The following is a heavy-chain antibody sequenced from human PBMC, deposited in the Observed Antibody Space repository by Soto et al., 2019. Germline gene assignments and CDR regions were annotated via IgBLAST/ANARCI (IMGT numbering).Heavy chain of an antibody. CDR2: VYSNGNT. CDR3: ARASYFRPPRSYSFLS. CDR1: DDSLTTNKYA. V-gene: IGHV4-31*03. J-gene: IGHJ5*02. Sequence: NPSETVALSCTVSDDSLTTNKYAWTWIRQNPEKGLEWIGYVYSNGNTRSSPSLQSRVSMSVDTSKSHFSLRLSSVTAADTAVYFCARASYFRPPRSYSFLSWGQGTLVTLSS. D-gene: IGHD3-16*01.